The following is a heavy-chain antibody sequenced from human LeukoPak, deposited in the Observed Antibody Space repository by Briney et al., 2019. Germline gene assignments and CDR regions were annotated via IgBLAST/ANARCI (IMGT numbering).Heavy chain of an antibody. CDR2: IIPIFGTA. Sequence: ASVKVSCKASGGTFSSYAISWVRQAPGQGLEWMGGIIPIFGTANYAQKFQGRVTITADESTSTAYMELSSLRSEDTAVYYCARAAPRDGYNPLYYYYYMDVWGKGTTVTVSS. CDR1: GGTFSSYA. D-gene: IGHD5-24*01. V-gene: IGHV1-69*01. CDR3: ARAAPRDGYNPLYYYYYMDV. J-gene: IGHJ6*03.